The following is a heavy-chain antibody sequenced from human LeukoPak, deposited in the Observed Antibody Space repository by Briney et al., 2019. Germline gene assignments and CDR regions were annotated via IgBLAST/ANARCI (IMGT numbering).Heavy chain of an antibody. CDR3: AKVVLNYGSGSYYYFDY. CDR2: ISGSGGST. CDR1: GFTFSSYA. J-gene: IGHJ4*02. Sequence: PGGSLRLSCAASGFTFSSYAMSWVRQAPGKGLEWVSAISGSGGSTYYAASVKGRFTISRDNSKNTLYLQMNSLRAEDTAVYYCAKVVLNYGSGSYYYFDYWGQGTLVTVSS. D-gene: IGHD3-10*01. V-gene: IGHV3-23*01.